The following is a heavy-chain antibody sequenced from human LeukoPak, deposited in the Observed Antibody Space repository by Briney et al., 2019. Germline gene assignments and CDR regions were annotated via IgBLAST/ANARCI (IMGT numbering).Heavy chain of an antibody. CDR1: GFTFTSYG. CDR2: ISAYNGDT. V-gene: IGHV1-18*01. D-gene: IGHD2-2*01. J-gene: IGHJ4*02. Sequence: AAPVKVSCKASGFTFTSYGFTWVRQAPGQGLEWMGWISAYNGDTKYAQNLQDRVTMTTDTSTSTAYMDLRSLRSDDTAVYFCARVAEYHLLYYFDYWGQGTLVTVSS. CDR3: ARVAEYHLLYYFDY.